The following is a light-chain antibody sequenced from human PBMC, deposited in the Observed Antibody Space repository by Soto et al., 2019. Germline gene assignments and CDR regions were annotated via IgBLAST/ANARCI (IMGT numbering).Light chain of an antibody. V-gene: IGKV1-8*01. J-gene: IGKJ2*01. CDR3: QQYYSYPNT. Sequence: AIRMTQSPSSFSASTGDRVTITCRASQGISSYLAWYQQKPGIAPKLLIYAASTLQSGVPSRFSGSGSGTDFTLTISCLQSEDFATYYCQQYYSYPNTFGQGTKLEIK. CDR2: AAS. CDR1: QGISSY.